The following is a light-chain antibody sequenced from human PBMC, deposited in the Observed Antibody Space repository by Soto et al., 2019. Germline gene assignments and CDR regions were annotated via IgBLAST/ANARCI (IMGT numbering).Light chain of an antibody. Sequence: IQLTQSPSSLSASVGDRVTITCRASQDINTYLAWYQQYPGRAPKLLIYVASTLQSGVPSRFSGSGSGTDFTLTISSLQPEDSGTYYCQHLDCDPPWTFGQGTRVEIK. J-gene: IGKJ1*01. CDR2: VAS. V-gene: IGKV1-9*01. CDR1: QDINTY. CDR3: QHLDCDPPWT.